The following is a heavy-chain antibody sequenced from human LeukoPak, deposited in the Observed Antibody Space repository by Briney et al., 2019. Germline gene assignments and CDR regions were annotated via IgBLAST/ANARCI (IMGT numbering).Heavy chain of an antibody. CDR2: IFSSGSS. Sequence: SETLSLTCTVSGGSMSSYYWSWIRQPPGKGLEWIGYIFSSGSSNFNPSLKSRVTISVDTSRNQFSLKLSSVTAADTAVYYCARRSKSGYYFDSWGLGTLVTVSS. V-gene: IGHV4-59*08. D-gene: IGHD2-2*01. J-gene: IGHJ4*02. CDR3: ARRSKSGYYFDS. CDR1: GGSMSSYY.